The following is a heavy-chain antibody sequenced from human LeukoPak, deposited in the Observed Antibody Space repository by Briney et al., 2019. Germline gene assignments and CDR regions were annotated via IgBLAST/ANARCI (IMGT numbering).Heavy chain of an antibody. CDR3: VRDDDGMDV. CDR2: IWYDGSNK. Sequence: PGGSLRLSCAASGFTFSSYGMHWVRQAPAKGLEWVAVIWYDGSNKYYADSVKGRFTISRDNSKNTLYLQMNSLRAEDTAVYYCVRDDDGMDVWGQGTTVTVSS. CDR1: GFTFSSYG. V-gene: IGHV3-33*01. J-gene: IGHJ6*02.